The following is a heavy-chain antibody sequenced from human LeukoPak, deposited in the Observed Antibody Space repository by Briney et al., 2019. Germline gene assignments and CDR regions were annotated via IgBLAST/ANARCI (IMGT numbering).Heavy chain of an antibody. CDR1: GFAFANYG. V-gene: IGHV3-30*18. D-gene: IGHD4-17*01. CDR3: AKSWSGDQDFFDY. CDR2: MSYGGSNK. Sequence: GGSLRISCAASGFAFANYGMHWVRQAPGKGLEWVAVMSYGGSNKYYADSVKGRFTISRDNSKNTLYLQMNSLRAEDTAVYYCAKSWSGDQDFFDYWGQGTLVTVSS. J-gene: IGHJ4*02.